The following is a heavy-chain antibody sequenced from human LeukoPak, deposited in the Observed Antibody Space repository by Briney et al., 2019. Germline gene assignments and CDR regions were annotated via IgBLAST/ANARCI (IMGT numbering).Heavy chain of an antibody. Sequence: GGSLRLSCEASGFTFTTYWMTWVRQAPRRGLECVANINQDGTEIYYLDSVKGRFTISRDNAMTSLYLQMNSLRAEDTALYYCACQNGQNETYWGQGTLVTVSS. J-gene: IGHJ4*01. CDR1: GFTFTTYW. D-gene: IGHD1-1*01. CDR2: INQDGTEI. CDR3: ACQNGQNETY. V-gene: IGHV3-7*01.